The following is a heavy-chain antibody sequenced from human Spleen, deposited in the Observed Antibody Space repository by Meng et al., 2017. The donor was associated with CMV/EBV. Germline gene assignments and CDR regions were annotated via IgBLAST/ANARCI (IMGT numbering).Heavy chain of an antibody. Sequence: QGQLQESGPGLVKPSKTLSLTCTVSGGSISSGDYYWSWIRQPPGKGLEWIGYIYYSGSTYYNPSLKSRVTISVDTSKNQFSLKLSSVTAADTAVYYCARSTPAAAAFDYWGQGTLVTVSS. CDR3: ARSTPAAAAFDY. V-gene: IGHV4-30-4*08. CDR2: IYYSGST. J-gene: IGHJ4*02. CDR1: GGSISSGDYY. D-gene: IGHD6-13*01.